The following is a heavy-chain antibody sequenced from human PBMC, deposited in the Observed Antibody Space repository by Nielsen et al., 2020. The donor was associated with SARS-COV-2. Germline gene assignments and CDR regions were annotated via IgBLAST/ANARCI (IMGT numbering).Heavy chain of an antibody. CDR1: GGSISSGDYY. CDR3: ARGAVVVDDAFDI. J-gene: IGHJ3*02. V-gene: IGHV4-30-4*01. D-gene: IGHD3-22*01. CDR2: IYYSGST. Sequence: SETLSLTCTVSGGSISSGDYYWSWIRQPPGKGLEWIGYIYYSGSTYYNPSLKSRVTISVDTSKNQFSLKLSSVTAADTAVYYCARGAVVVDDAFDIWSQGTMVTVSS.